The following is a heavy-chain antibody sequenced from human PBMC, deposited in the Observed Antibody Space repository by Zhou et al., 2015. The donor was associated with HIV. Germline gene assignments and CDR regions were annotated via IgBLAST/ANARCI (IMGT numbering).Heavy chain of an antibody. V-gene: IGHV1-69*01. CDR3: ARGKLLWFGGSGHYVMDV. J-gene: IGHJ6*01. CDR2: IIPTFGGA. Sequence: QVQLVQSGAEVKKPGSSVKVSCKASGGTFNTYEVSWVRQAPGQGLEWMGGIIPTFGGADYAQKLHGRVTITADESTRTAYMELSSLRSDDTAVYYCARGKLLWFGGSGHYVMDVWGQGTTVTVSS. D-gene: IGHD3-10*01. CDR1: GGTFNTYE.